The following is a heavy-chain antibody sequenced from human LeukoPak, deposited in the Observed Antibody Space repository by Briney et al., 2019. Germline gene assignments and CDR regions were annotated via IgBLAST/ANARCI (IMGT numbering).Heavy chain of an antibody. CDR2: IYYSGST. D-gene: IGHD3-10*01. Sequence: SETLSLTCTVSGGSISSSSYYWGWIRQPPGKGLEWIGSIYYSGSTYYNPSLKSRVAISVDTSKNQFSLKLSSVTAADTAVYYCARDYYGSGSYHWFDPWGQGTLVTVSS. V-gene: IGHV4-39*07. CDR3: ARDYYGSGSYHWFDP. J-gene: IGHJ5*02. CDR1: GGSISSSSYY.